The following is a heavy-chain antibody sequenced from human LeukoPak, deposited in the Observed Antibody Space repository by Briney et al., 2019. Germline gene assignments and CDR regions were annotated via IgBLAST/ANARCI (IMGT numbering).Heavy chain of an antibody. D-gene: IGHD3-10*01. V-gene: IGHV1-8*01. J-gene: IGHJ5*02. CDR2: VNPNSGNT. CDR1: GYTFTSYD. Sequence: ASVKVSCKASGYTFTSYDINWVRQATGQGLEWMGWVNPNSGNTGYALKFQGRVTMTRNTSISTAYMELSSLRSEDTAVYYCARRGTGSYLIWFDPWGQGTLVTVSS. CDR3: ARRGTGSYLIWFDP.